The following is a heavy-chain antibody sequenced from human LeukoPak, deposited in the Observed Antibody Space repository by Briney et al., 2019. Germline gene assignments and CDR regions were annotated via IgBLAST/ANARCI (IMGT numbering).Heavy chain of an antibody. J-gene: IGHJ4*02. V-gene: IGHV4-34*01. CDR2: INHSGST. CDR3: ARRSYSSGWYGY. D-gene: IGHD6-19*01. CDR1: GGSFSGYH. Sequence: SETLSLTCAVYGGSFSGYHWSWIRQPPGKGLEWIGEINHSGSTNYNPSLKSRVTISVDTSKNQFSLKLSSVTAADTAVYYCARRSYSSGWYGYWGQGTLVTVSS.